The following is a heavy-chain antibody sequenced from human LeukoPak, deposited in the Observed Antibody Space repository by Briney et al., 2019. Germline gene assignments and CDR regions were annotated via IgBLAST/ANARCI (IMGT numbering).Heavy chain of an antibody. J-gene: IGHJ5*02. Sequence: GGSLRLSCATSGFDFNYYFMAWVRQAPGKGLEWVANIKQDGGEKYYVDSVQGRFTISRDNAKNPLYLQMNSLRAEDSAVYYCASAAVAGYNWFDPWGQGTLVTVSS. V-gene: IGHV3-7*01. D-gene: IGHD6-19*01. CDR1: GFDFNYYF. CDR2: IKQDGGEK. CDR3: ASAAVAGYNWFDP.